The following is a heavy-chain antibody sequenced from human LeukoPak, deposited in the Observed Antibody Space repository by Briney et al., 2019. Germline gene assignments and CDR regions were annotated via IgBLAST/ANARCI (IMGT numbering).Heavy chain of an antibody. D-gene: IGHD3-9*01. CDR1: GGTFSSYA. J-gene: IGHJ4*02. CDR3: ARSPEHYDILTGYARGYFDY. CDR2: IIPIFGSA. V-gene: IGHV1-69*01. Sequence: ASVKVSCKASGGTFSSYAISWVRQAPGQGLEWMGGIIPIFGSANYAQKFQGRVTITADESTSTAYMELSSLRSEDTAVYYCARSPEHYDILTGYARGYFDYWGQGTLVTVSS.